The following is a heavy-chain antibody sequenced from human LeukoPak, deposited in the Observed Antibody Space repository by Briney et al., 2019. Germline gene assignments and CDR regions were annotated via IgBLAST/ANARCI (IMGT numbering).Heavy chain of an antibody. Sequence: GGSLRLSCSASGFTFSSYAMNWVRQAPGKGLEYVSAITSNGGSTHYADSVKGRFTISRDNSKNTLYLQMSSLRAEDTAVYYCVKGRCSGSSCYGGDYWGQGTLVTVSS. CDR3: VKGRCSGSSCYGGDY. CDR2: ITSNGGST. V-gene: IGHV3-64D*06. J-gene: IGHJ4*02. CDR1: GFTFSSYA. D-gene: IGHD2-2*01.